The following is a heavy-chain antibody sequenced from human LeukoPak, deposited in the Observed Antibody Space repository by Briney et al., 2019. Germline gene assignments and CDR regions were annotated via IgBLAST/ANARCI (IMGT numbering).Heavy chain of an antibody. CDR3: ARDPRNVGLAP. J-gene: IGHJ5*02. CDR1: GLSLSGYW. CDR2: NNGDGSTT. Sequence: GGSLRLSCIASGLSLSGYWMYWVRQAPGKGLMYISRNNGDGSTTNYADVVKGRFTMSRDNVKNTLYLQMNSLRVEDTAVYYCARDPRNVGLAPWGQGTLVTVSS. V-gene: IGHV3-74*01. D-gene: IGHD2-15*01.